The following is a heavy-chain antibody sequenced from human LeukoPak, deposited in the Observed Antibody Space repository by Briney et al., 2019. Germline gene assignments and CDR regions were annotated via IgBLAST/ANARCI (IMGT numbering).Heavy chain of an antibody. CDR3: AKGAYDYIEIAYFDY. D-gene: IGHD5-12*01. CDR1: GFSFNNYA. CDR2: IIGSSGST. Sequence: GGSLRLSCVASGFSFNNYAMNWVRQAPGNGLEWVSLIIGSSGSTFYADSVKGRFTISRDKSKNTLYLQMNSLRAEDTAVYYCAKGAYDYIEIAYFDYWGQGSLVTASS. V-gene: IGHV3-23*01. J-gene: IGHJ4*02.